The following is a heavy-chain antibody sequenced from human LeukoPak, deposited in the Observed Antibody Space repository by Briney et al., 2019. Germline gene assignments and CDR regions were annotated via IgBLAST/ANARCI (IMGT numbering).Heavy chain of an antibody. CDR1: GFTFSSYA. CDR2: ISGSGGST. Sequence: GGSLRLSCAASGFTFSSYAMSWVRQAPGKGLEWVSAISGSGGSTYYADSVKGRFTISRDNSKNTLCLQMNSLRAEDTAVYYCAKDCSGGSCYAHWSQGTLVTVSS. CDR3: AKDCSGGSCYAH. J-gene: IGHJ4*02. V-gene: IGHV3-23*01. D-gene: IGHD2-15*01.